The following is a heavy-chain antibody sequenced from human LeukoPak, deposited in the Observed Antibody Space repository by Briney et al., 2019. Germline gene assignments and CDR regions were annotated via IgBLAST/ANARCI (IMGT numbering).Heavy chain of an antibody. CDR3: ARAPKEFGIFRRVPAVTDAFDI. V-gene: IGHV4-34*01. D-gene: IGHD2-2*01. CDR1: GGSFSGYY. CDR2: INHSGST. Sequence: SETLSLTCAVYGGSFSGYYWSWIRQPPGKGLEWIGEINHSGSTNYNPPLKSRVTISVDTSKNQFSLKLSSVTAADTAVYYCARAPKEFGIFRRVPAVTDAFDIWGQGTMVTVSS. J-gene: IGHJ3*02.